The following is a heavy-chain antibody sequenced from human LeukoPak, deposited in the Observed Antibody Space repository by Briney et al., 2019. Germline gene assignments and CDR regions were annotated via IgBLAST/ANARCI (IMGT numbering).Heavy chain of an antibody. CDR3: ARVSNKDSGAFDAFDI. D-gene: IGHD2-15*01. V-gene: IGHV1-46*01. J-gene: IGHJ3*02. Sequence: ASVKVSCKAFGYTFTNNWMHWVRQAPGQGPEWMGLISPTGGSTAYAQKFQGRVTLTRDMSTSTDYLELSSLRAGDTAVYYCARVSNKDSGAFDAFDIWGQGTVVTVSS. CDR2: ISPTGGST. CDR1: GYTFTNNW.